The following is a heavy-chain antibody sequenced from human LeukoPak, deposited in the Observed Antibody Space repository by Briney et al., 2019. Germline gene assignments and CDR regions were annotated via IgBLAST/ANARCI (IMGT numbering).Heavy chain of an antibody. CDR1: GYTFTGYY. CDR2: INPNRGGT. V-gene: IGHV1-2*02. Sequence: ASVKVSCKASGYTFTGYYMHWVRQAPGQGLEWMGWINPNRGGTNYAQKVHGGVTMTRDTSISTAYMELSRLRSDDTAVYYCARDLQWPDAFDIWGQGTMVTVSS. CDR3: ARDLQWPDAFDI. J-gene: IGHJ3*02. D-gene: IGHD6-19*01.